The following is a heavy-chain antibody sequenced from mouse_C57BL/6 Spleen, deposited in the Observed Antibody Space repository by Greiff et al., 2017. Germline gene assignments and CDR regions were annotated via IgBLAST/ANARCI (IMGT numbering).Heavy chain of an antibody. CDR1: GYTFTSYW. Sequence: VQLQQPGAELVMPGASVKLSCKASGYTFTSYWMHWVKQRPGQGLEWIGEIDPSDSYPNYNQKFKGKSTLTVDKSSSTAYMQLSSLTSEDSAVYYCARWTYYSPYYAMDYWGQGTSVTVSS. V-gene: IGHV1-69*01. J-gene: IGHJ4*01. D-gene: IGHD2-12*01. CDR2: IDPSDSYP. CDR3: ARWTYYSPYYAMDY.